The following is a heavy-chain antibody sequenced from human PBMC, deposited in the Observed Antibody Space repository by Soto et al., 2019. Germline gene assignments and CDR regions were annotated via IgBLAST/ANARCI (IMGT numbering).Heavy chain of an antibody. J-gene: IGHJ6*02. V-gene: IGHV1-18*01. CDR1: GYTFTSYG. CDR2: ISAYNGNT. Sequence: GASVKVSCKASGYTFTSYGISWVRQAPGQGLEWMGWISAYNGNTNYAQKLQGRVTMTTDTSTSTAYMELRSLRSDDTAVYYCAKYGDYERGNYYYYGMDVWGQGTTVTVSS. D-gene: IGHD4-17*01. CDR3: AKYGDYERGNYYYYGMDV.